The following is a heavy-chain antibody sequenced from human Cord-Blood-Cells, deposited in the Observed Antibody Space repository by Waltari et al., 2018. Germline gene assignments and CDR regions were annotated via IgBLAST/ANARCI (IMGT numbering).Heavy chain of an antibody. CDR1: GGSFSGCY. Sequence: QVQLQQWGAGLLKPSETLSLTCAVYGGSFSGCYWSWIRQPPGTGLEGIGEINHSGSTNYNPSLKSRVTISIYTSKNQFYLKLSSVTAADTAVYYCARVGTSNHFDYWGQGTLVTVSS. J-gene: IGHJ4*02. CDR2: INHSGST. V-gene: IGHV4-34*01. D-gene: IGHD4-4*01. CDR3: ARVGTSNHFDY.